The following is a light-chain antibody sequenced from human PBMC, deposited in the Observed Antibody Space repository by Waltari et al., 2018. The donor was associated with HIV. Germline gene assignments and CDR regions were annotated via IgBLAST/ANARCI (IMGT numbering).Light chain of an antibody. CDR2: SAS. CDR1: QSIRND. V-gene: IGKV1-17*01. J-gene: IGKJ2*01. Sequence: DIQMTQSPYSLSASVGDRVTITCRASQSIRNDLGWYQKKPGTPPRPLIYSASTLQSGVSSRFSGSGSGTEFTLTISSLQPEDSATYYCLQHYDYPRSFGQGTKLGI. CDR3: LQHYDYPRS.